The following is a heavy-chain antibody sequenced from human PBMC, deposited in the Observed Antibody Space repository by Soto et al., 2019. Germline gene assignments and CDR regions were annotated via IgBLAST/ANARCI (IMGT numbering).Heavy chain of an antibody. CDR1: GGSFSGHS. D-gene: IGHD3-22*01. CDR3: STRAYDTNGYYRFDP. J-gene: IGHJ5*01. V-gene: IGHV4-34*01. CDR2: INHSGRV. Sequence: LSLTCAVYGGSFSGHSWTWIRQSPGKGLEWIGDINHSGRVSYSPSLKSRVTISLDTSKNQFSLTLSAVTAADTAMYYCSTRAYDTNGYYRFDPWGQGTLVTVSS.